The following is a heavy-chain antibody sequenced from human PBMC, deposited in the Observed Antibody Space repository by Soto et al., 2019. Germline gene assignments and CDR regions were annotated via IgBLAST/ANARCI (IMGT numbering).Heavy chain of an antibody. Sequence: QVQLQESGPGLVKPSGTLSLTCAVSSGSISSSNWWSWVRQPPGKGLEWIGEIYHSGSTNYNPSLKSRVTISVDKSKNQFSLKLSSVTAADTAVYYCARVSGYDFEMAYEGQFDYWGQGTLVTVSS. D-gene: IGHD5-12*01. J-gene: IGHJ4*02. CDR2: IYHSGST. CDR1: SGSISSSNW. V-gene: IGHV4-4*02. CDR3: ARVSGYDFEMAYEGQFDY.